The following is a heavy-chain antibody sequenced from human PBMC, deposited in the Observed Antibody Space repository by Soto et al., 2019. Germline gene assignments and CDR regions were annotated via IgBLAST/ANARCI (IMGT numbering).Heavy chain of an antibody. J-gene: IGHJ4*02. Sequence: ASVKVSCKASGYTFTAYYIHWVRQAPGQGLEWMGWISPNSGVTNYAQKFQGRVTMTRDTSITTAHMELSGLRSDDSAIYYCARDGQYGGYGYYLDFWGPGTLVTVSS. V-gene: IGHV1-2*02. CDR1: GYTFTAYY. D-gene: IGHD4-17*01. CDR2: ISPNSGVT. CDR3: ARDGQYGGYGYYLDF.